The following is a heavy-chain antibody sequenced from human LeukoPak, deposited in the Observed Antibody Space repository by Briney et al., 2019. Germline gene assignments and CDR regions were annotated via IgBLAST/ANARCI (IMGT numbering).Heavy chain of an antibody. CDR1: GFTFSDYG. V-gene: IGHV3-30*18. CDR3: AKTYGDYGPFYFDY. D-gene: IGHD4-17*01. Sequence: PGRSLRHSCEAAGFTFSDYGMHWVRQAPGKGLEWVAVVSADGSNKQYADSVKGRFTISRDNSKNTLYLQLNSLRSEDTAVYYCAKTYGDYGPFYFDYWGQGTLVTVSS. CDR2: VSADGSNK. J-gene: IGHJ4*02.